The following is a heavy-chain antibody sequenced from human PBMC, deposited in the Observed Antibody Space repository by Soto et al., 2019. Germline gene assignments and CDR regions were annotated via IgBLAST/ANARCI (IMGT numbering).Heavy chain of an antibody. D-gene: IGHD2-21*02. Sequence: SETLSLTCTVSGGSISSYYWSWIRQPPGKGLEWIGYIYYSGSTNYNPSLKSRVTISVDTSKNQFSLKLSSVTAADTAVYYCAREGGGNSTRGYYYHGMDVWGQGTTVTVSS. CDR3: AREGGGNSTRGYYYHGMDV. CDR2: IYYSGST. CDR1: GGSISSYY. J-gene: IGHJ6*02. V-gene: IGHV4-59*12.